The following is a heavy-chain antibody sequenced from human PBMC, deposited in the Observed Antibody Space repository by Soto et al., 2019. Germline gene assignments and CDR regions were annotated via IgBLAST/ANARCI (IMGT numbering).Heavy chain of an antibody. CDR3: ARDPGGTDFAEWTYYFDY. CDR1: GGSISSNIYY. J-gene: IGHJ4*02. Sequence: SETLSLTCTVSGGSISSNIYYWSWIRQPPGKGLEWIGYIYYSGSTYYNPSLKSRVTISVDTSKNQFSLKLSSVTAADTAVYYCARDPGGTDFAEWTYYFDYWGQGTLVTVSS. D-gene: IGHD3-3*01. V-gene: IGHV4-30-4*01. CDR2: IYYSGST.